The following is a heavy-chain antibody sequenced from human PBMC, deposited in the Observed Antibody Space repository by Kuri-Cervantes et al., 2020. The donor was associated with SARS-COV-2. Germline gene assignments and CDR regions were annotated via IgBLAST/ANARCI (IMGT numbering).Heavy chain of an antibody. Sequence: SETLSLTCTVSGGSISSGDYYWSWIRQPPGKGLEWIGYIYYSGSTYYNPSLKSRVTISVDTSENQFSLKLSSVTAADTAMYYCARDRDIVVVPAAISCYYYGMDVWGQGTTVTVSS. D-gene: IGHD2-2*02. CDR3: ARDRDIVVVPAAISCYYYGMDV. V-gene: IGHV4-30-4*01. CDR2: IYYSGST. J-gene: IGHJ6*02. CDR1: GGSISSGDYY.